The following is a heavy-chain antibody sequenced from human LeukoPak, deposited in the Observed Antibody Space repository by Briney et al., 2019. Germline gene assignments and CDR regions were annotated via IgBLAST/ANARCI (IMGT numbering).Heavy chain of an antibody. CDR1: GGSISSYY. CDR3: AREGSGSNWFDP. V-gene: IGHV4-59*01. Sequence: ASETLSLTCTVSGGSISSYYWSWIRQPPGKGLEWIGYIYYSGSTNYNPSLKSRVTISVDTSKNQFSLKLSSVTAADTAVYYCAREGSGSNWFDPWGQGTLVTVSS. J-gene: IGHJ5*02. CDR2: IYYSGST. D-gene: IGHD3-10*01.